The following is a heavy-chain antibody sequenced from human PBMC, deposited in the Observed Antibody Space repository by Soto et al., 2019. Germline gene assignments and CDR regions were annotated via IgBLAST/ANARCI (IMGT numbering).Heavy chain of an antibody. V-gene: IGHV3-30-3*01. Sequence: PGGSLRLSCAASGFTFSSYAMHWVRQAPGKGLEWVAVISYDGSNKYYADSVKGRFTISRDNSKNTLYLQMNSLRAEDTAVYYCERDRNLKIFGSDYYYGMDVWGQGTTVTVSS. CDR1: GFTFSSYA. J-gene: IGHJ6*02. CDR3: ERDRNLKIFGSDYYYGMDV. CDR2: ISYDGSNK. D-gene: IGHD3-3*01.